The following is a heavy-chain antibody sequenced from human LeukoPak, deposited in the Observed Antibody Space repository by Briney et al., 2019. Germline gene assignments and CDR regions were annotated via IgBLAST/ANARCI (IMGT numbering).Heavy chain of an antibody. J-gene: IGHJ5*02. D-gene: IGHD2-2*01. CDR1: GFSLSTSGVG. CDR2: ISWDDDK. CDR3: AYRPPIPATSSFWFDP. Sequence: ESGPTLVKPTQTLTLTCTVSGFSLSTSGVGVGWIRQPPGKALEWLALISWDDDKRYSPSLKNRLTITKDTSKNQVVLRMTNMDAVDTATYYCAYRPPIPATSSFWFDPWGQGTLVTVSS. V-gene: IGHV2-5*02.